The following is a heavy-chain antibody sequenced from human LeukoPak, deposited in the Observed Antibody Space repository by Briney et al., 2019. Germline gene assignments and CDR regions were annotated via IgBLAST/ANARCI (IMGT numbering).Heavy chain of an antibody. Sequence: PGGSLRLSCAASGFTVSSNYMSWVRQAPGKGLEWVSVIYSGGSTYYADSVKGRFTISRDNSKNTLYLQMNSLRAEDTAVYYCAREKGYCSSTSCSNYYFDYWGQGTLVTVSS. D-gene: IGHD2-2*01. J-gene: IGHJ4*02. CDR3: AREKGYCSSTSCSNYYFDY. V-gene: IGHV3-53*01. CDR1: GFTVSSNY. CDR2: IYSGGST.